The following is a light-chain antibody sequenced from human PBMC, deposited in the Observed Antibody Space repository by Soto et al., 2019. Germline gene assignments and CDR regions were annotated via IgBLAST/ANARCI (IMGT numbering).Light chain of an antibody. Sequence: EIVMTQSPGTLSVSTEEGATLSCRASQSVDRNLAWYQQKPGQAPRLLIYGASTRPTGIPDRFIGSGSGTEFSLTISSLQSEDFAVYYCQQYDSWPLTFGGGTKVEIK. V-gene: IGKV3D-15*01. CDR2: GAS. J-gene: IGKJ4*01. CDR1: QSVDRN. CDR3: QQYDSWPLT.